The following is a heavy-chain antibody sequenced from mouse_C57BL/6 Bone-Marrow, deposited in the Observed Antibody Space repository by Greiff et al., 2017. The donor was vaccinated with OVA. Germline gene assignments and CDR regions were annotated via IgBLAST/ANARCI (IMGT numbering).Heavy chain of an antibody. CDR3: ARHGDEFAY. Sequence: EVQGVESGGGLVQPGGSLKLSCAASGFTFSDYGMAWVRQAPRKGPEWVAFISNLAYSIYYADTVTGRFTISRENAKNTLYLEMSSLRSEDTAMYYCARHGDEFAYWGQGTLVTVSA. V-gene: IGHV5-15*01. CDR1: GFTFSDYG. CDR2: ISNLAYSI. J-gene: IGHJ3*01.